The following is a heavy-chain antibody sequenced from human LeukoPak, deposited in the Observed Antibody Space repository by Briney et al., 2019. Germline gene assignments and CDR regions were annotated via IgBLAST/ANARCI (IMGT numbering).Heavy chain of an antibody. CDR1: GGSISSNNW. V-gene: IGHV4-4*02. CDR2: IYHSGSA. D-gene: IGHD1-26*01. Sequence: PSGTLSLTCGVSGGSISSNNWWSWVRQPPGQGLEWIGEIYHSGSANYNPSLKSRVTISVDTSKNQFSLKLSSVTAADTAVYYCARAPAWWELHGYFQHWGQGTLVTVSS. J-gene: IGHJ1*01. CDR3: ARAPAWWELHGYFQH.